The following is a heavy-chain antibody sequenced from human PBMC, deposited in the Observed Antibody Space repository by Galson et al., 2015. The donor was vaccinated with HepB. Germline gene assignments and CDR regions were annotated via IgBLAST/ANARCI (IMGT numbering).Heavy chain of an antibody. V-gene: IGHV1-3*01. D-gene: IGHD6-19*01. Sequence: SVKVSCKASGYIFSNYAIHWVRQAPGQGLEWMGWIDAGNGNIKYSQKFQVRVTFTRDTSATTAYMEVSSLRSEDTAVYYCVRVGAGYSSGWFAYWGQGTLVTVSS. CDR3: VRVGAGYSSGWFAY. CDR2: IDAGNGNI. J-gene: IGHJ5*01. CDR1: GYIFSNYA.